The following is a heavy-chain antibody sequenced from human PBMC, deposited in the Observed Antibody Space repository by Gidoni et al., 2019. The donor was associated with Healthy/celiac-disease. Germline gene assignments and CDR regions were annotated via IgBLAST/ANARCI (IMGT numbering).Heavy chain of an antibody. CDR3: ARLSGRCSSTSCPSHAFDI. CDR1: GVSLSRSY. CDR2: IYYSGST. V-gene: IGHV4-59*01. D-gene: IGHD2-2*01. Sequence: QVQLQESGPGLVKPSETLSLTCTVSGVSLSRSYWSWIRQPPGKGLEWIGYIYYSGSTNYNPSLKSRVTISVDTSKNQFSLKLSSVTAADTAVYYCARLSGRCSSTSCPSHAFDIWGQGTMVTVSS. J-gene: IGHJ3*02.